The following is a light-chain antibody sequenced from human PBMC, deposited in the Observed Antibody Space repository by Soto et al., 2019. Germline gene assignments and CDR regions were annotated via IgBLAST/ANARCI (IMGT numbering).Light chain of an antibody. CDR3: QHYGSYVWT. J-gene: IGKJ1*01. V-gene: IGKV3-20*01. CDR2: GAS. CDR1: QSVSNTN. Sequence: EVVLTQSPDFLSLSPGERATLSCRASQSVSNTNLAWYQQKPGQAPRLLIYGASTRATGIPDRFSGSGSGTDFTLTISRLEPEDFAVYYCQHYGSYVWTFGQGTKVEIK.